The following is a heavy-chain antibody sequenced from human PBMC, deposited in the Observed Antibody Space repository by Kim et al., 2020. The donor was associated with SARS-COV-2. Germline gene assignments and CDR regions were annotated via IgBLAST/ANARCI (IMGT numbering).Heavy chain of an antibody. V-gene: IGHV3-23*01. CDR1: GFTFSSYA. CDR2: ISGSGGST. D-gene: IGHD3-16*02. CDR3: AKDLAMITFGGVIAGAFDY. Sequence: GGSLRLSCAASGFTFSSYAMSWVRQAPGKGLEWVSAISGSGGSTYYADSVKGRFTISRDNSKNTLYLQMNSLRAEDTAVYYCAKDLAMITFGGVIAGAFDYWGQGTLVTVSS. J-gene: IGHJ4*02.